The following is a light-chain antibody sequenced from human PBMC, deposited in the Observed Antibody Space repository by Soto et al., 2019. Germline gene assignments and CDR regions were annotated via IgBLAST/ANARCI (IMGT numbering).Light chain of an antibody. Sequence: EIVMTQSPATLSVSPGERATLSCRASQSVSSNLAWYQQKPGQAPRLLIYGASTRATGIPARFSGSGSGTEITLTISSLQSEDFAVYYCQQCNNWPLTFGQGTRVEIK. J-gene: IGKJ1*01. CDR3: QQCNNWPLT. CDR2: GAS. CDR1: QSVSSN. V-gene: IGKV3-15*01.